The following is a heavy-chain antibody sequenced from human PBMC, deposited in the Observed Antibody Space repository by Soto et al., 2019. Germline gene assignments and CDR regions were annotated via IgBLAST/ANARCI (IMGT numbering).Heavy chain of an antibody. V-gene: IGHV4-59*01. CDR2: IYYTGST. J-gene: IGHJ4*02. Sequence: PSETLSLTCSVSGGSISPYYWSWIRQPPGKGLEWIGYIYYTGSTKYNPSLKSRVTISLGTSRNQVYLKLSSVTAADTAVYYCTRVGGYYGDYPNFDYWGPGTLVTVSS. CDR3: TRVGGYYGDYPNFDY. CDR1: GGSISPYY. D-gene: IGHD4-17*01.